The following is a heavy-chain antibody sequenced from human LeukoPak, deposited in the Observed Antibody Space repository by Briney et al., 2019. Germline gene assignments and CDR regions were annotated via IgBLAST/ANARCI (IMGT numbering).Heavy chain of an antibody. CDR3: ARDISGLPTYYYDSSGYYSDY. J-gene: IGHJ4*02. Sequence: ASVKVSCKASGYTFTGYYMHWVRQAPGQGLEWMGRINPNSGGTNYAQKFQDRVTMTRDTSISTAYMELSRLTSDDTAVYYCARDISGLPTYYYDSSGYYSDYGGQGTLVAVSS. V-gene: IGHV1-2*06. D-gene: IGHD3-22*01. CDR2: INPNSGGT. CDR1: GYTFTGYY.